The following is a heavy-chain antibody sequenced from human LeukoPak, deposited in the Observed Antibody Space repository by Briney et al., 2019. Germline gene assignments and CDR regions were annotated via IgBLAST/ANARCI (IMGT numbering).Heavy chain of an antibody. D-gene: IGHD2-2*01. V-gene: IGHV4-39*01. Sequence: SETLSLTCTVSGGSISSSSYYWGWIRQPPGKGLEWIGSIYYSGSTYYNPTLKSRVTISVDTSKDQFSLKLSSVTAADTAVYYCARHQSIVVVPATSFDYWGQGTLVTVSS. J-gene: IGHJ4*02. CDR2: IYYSGST. CDR3: ARHQSIVVVPATSFDY. CDR1: GGSISSSSYY.